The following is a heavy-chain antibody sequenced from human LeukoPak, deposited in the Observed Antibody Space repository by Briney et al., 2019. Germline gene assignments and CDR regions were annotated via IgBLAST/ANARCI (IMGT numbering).Heavy chain of an antibody. D-gene: IGHD6-13*01. CDR2: IYYSGST. Sequence: SETPSLTCTVSGGSINSYYWSWIRQPPGKGLEWIGYIYYSGSTNYNPSLKSRVTISVDTSKNQFSVKLTSVTAADTAVYYCARDRHYSSPDYYMDVWGKGTTVTVSS. CDR1: GGSINSYY. V-gene: IGHV4-59*01. J-gene: IGHJ6*03. CDR3: ARDRHYSSPDYYMDV.